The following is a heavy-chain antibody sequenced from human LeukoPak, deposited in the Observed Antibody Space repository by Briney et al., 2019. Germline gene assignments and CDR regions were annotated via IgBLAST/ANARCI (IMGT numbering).Heavy chain of an antibody. CDR1: GFTFSSYA. CDR2: ISGSGDNT. J-gene: IGHJ4*02. D-gene: IGHD3-22*01. Sequence: GGSLRLSCAASGFTFSSYAMSWVRQAPGKGLEWVSGISGSGDNTYYADSVKGRFTISRDNSKNTLYLQMNSLRAEDTAVYYCAKDYYDSSGYYYFDYWGQGTLVTVSS. CDR3: AKDYYDSSGYYYFDY. V-gene: IGHV3-23*01.